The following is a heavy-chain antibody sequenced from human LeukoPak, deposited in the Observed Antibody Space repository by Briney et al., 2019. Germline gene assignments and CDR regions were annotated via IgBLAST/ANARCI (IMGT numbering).Heavy chain of an antibody. CDR2: ISWNSGSI. J-gene: IGHJ3*02. Sequence: PGGSLRLSCAASGLTFDDYAMHWVRQAPGKGLEWVSGISWNSGSIGYADSVKGRFTISRDNAKNSLYLQMNSLRAEDTALYYCAKVRYYDSSGYYSGAFDIWGQGTMVTVSS. V-gene: IGHV3-9*01. CDR1: GLTFDDYA. CDR3: AKVRYYDSSGYYSGAFDI. D-gene: IGHD3-22*01.